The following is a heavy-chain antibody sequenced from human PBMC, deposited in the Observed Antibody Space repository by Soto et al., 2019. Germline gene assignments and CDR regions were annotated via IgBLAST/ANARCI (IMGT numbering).Heavy chain of an antibody. CDR1: GGSFSGYY. Sequence: SETLSLTCAVYGGSFSGYYWSWIRQPPGKGLEWIGEINHSGSTNYNPSLKSRVTISVDTSKNQFSLKLSSVTAADTAVYYCARGLLAKDYIVVVPAAIISWFDPWGQGTLVTVSS. CDR2: INHSGST. J-gene: IGHJ5*02. D-gene: IGHD2-2*01. CDR3: ARGLLAKDYIVVVPAAIISWFDP. V-gene: IGHV4-34*01.